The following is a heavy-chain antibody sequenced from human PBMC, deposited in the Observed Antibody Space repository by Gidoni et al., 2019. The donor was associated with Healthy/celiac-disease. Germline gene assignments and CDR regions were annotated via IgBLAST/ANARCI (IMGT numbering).Heavy chain of an antibody. Sequence: ELELVECGGGLVQPGGALRLSCATSGFTFGSDTMHWVRQAPGKGLESVLAISSNGDSTYYANAVKCRFTISRDNYKNTLYLQMGSLRAEDMAGYYCARDSSGYRWGAFDIWGQGTMVTVSS. CDR3: ARDSSGYRWGAFDI. CDR2: ISSNGDST. J-gene: IGHJ3*02. CDR1: GFTFGSDT. V-gene: IGHV3-64*01. D-gene: IGHD3-22*01.